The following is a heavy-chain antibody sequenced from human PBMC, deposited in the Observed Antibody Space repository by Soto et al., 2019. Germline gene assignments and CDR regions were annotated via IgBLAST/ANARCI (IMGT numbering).Heavy chain of an antibody. CDR2: IIPIFGTA. J-gene: IGHJ6*02. D-gene: IGHD2-2*01. CDR3: ARSCSSTSCHYYYYYGMDV. V-gene: IGHV1-69*06. Sequence: QVQLVQSGAEVKKPGSSVKVSCKASGGTFSSYAISWVRQAPGQGLEWMGGIIPIFGTANYAQKFQGRGTITADKSTSTAYMELSSLRSEDTAVYYCARSCSSTSCHYYYYYGMDVWGQGTTVTVSS. CDR1: GGTFSSYA.